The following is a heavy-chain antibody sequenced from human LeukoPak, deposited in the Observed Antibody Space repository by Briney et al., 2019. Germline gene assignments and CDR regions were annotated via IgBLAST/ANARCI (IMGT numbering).Heavy chain of an antibody. J-gene: IGHJ3*02. CDR3: AREEQSHAFDI. CDR2: TWYDGSNK. D-gene: IGHD6-19*01. CDR1: GFTFSSYG. Sequence: GGSLRLSCAASGFTFSSYGMHWVRQAPGKGLEWVAVTWYDGSNKYYADSVKGRFTISRDNSKNTLYLQMNSLRAEDTAVYYCAREEQSHAFDIWGQGTMVTVSS. V-gene: IGHV3-33*01.